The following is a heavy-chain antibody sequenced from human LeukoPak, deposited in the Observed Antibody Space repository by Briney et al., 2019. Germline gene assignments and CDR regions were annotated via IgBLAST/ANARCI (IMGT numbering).Heavy chain of an antibody. Sequence: PSETLSLTCVVSGGSISSGGYFWAWIRQPPGKGLEWIGYISQSGITYYNPSLKSRVTILPDRSNNQFYLRLKSVTAADTAIYYCARDRFYYDTSGLTHDAFDIWGQGTMVTVSS. V-gene: IGHV4-30-2*01. CDR2: ISQSGIT. CDR3: ARDRFYYDTSGLTHDAFDI. J-gene: IGHJ3*02. CDR1: GGSISSGGYF. D-gene: IGHD3-22*01.